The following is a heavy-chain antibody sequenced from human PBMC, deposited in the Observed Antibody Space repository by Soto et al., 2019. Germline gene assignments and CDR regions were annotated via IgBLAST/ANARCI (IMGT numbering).Heavy chain of an antibody. D-gene: IGHD2-15*01. Sequence: QVQLVQSGAEVKKPGSSVKVSCKASGGTFSTYTISWVRQAPGQGLEWMGRIIPILGIANYAQKFQGRVTISADKSTSTAYMDLSSLRSEDTAVYYCASRSTVVVAATEAFDYWGQGTLVSVSS. CDR3: ASRSTVVVAATEAFDY. CDR1: GGTFSTYT. CDR2: IIPILGIA. V-gene: IGHV1-69*02. J-gene: IGHJ4*02.